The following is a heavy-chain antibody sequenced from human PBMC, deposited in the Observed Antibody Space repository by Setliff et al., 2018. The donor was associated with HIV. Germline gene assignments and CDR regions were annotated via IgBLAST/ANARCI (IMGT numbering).Heavy chain of an antibody. CDR1: GGSISSYY. CDR3: ARSLGTIWGYDY. Sequence: PSETLSLTCTVSGGSISSYYWSWIRQPPGKGLEWIGYIYYSGSTNYNPSLKSRVTISVDTSKNQFSLKLSSVTAADTAVYYCARSLGTIWGYDYWGQGTLVTVSS. CDR2: IYYSGST. V-gene: IGHV4-59*08. D-gene: IGHD3-9*01. J-gene: IGHJ4*02.